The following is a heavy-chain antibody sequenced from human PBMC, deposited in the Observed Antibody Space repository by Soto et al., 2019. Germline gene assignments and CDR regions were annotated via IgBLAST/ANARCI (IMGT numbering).Heavy chain of an antibody. J-gene: IGHJ6*02. V-gene: IGHV1-18*01. CDR1: GYTFTSYG. CDR2: ISAYNGNT. D-gene: IGHD3-3*01. CDR3: ARDCYDFWSGYPRYYYYYGMDV. Sequence: AASVKVSCKASGYTFTSYGISWVRQAPGQGLEWMGWISAYNGNTNYAQKLQGRVTMTTDTSTSTAYMELRSLRSDDTAVYYCARDCYDFWSGYPRYYYYYGMDVWGQGTTVTVSS.